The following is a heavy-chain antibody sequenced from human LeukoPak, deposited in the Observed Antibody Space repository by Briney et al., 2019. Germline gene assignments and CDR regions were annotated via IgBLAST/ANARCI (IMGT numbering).Heavy chain of an antibody. J-gene: IGHJ3*02. CDR3: ARGGGYSYGYRDHAFDI. Sequence: PGGSLRLSCAASGFTFSSYAMHWVRQAPGKGLEWVAVISYDGSNKYYADSVKGRFTISRDNSKNTLYLQMNSLRAEDTAVYYCARGGGYSYGYRDHAFDIWGQGTMVTVSS. CDR2: ISYDGSNK. D-gene: IGHD5-18*01. V-gene: IGHV3-30*04. CDR1: GFTFSSYA.